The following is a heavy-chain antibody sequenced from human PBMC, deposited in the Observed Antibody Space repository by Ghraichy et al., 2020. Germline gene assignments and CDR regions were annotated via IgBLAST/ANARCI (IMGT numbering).Heavy chain of an antibody. V-gene: IGHV3-30-3*01. J-gene: IGHJ4*02. CDR1: GFTFSSYA. Sequence: GGSLRLSCAASGFTFSSYAMHWVRQAPGKGLEWVAVISYDGSNKYYADSVKGRFTISRDNSKNTLYLQMNSLRAEDTAVYYCARGRPIAAAGWGQGTLVTVSS. D-gene: IGHD6-13*01. CDR2: ISYDGSNK. CDR3: ARGRPIAAAG.